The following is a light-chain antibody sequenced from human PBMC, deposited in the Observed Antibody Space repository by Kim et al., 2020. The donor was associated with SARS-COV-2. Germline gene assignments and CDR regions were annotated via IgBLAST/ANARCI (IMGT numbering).Light chain of an antibody. CDR3: QGWDSTSDTWV. CDR2: YDS. J-gene: IGLJ3*02. CDR1: RIGGKS. Sequence: SYELTQPPSVSLAPGQTARVSCGGDRIGGKSVHWYQQKPGQAPVLVIYYDSDRPSGIPERFSGSNSGSTATLTIRRVEAGDEADYYCQGWDSTSDTWVFG. V-gene: IGLV3-21*04.